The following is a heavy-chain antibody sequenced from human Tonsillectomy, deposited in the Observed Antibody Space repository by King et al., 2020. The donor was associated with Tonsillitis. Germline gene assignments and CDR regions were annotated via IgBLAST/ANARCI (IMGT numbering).Heavy chain of an antibody. Sequence: VQLVESGGGVVQPGRSLRLSCAASGFTFSSYAMHWVRQAPGKGLEWVAVISYDGSNKYYADSVKGRFTIFRDNSKNTLYLQMNSLRAEDMAVYYCARGSSGWEYWYFDLWGRGILVTVSS. J-gene: IGHJ2*01. D-gene: IGHD6-19*01. CDR1: GFTFSSYA. CDR2: ISYDGSNK. V-gene: IGHV3-30-3*01. CDR3: ARGSSGWEYWYFDL.